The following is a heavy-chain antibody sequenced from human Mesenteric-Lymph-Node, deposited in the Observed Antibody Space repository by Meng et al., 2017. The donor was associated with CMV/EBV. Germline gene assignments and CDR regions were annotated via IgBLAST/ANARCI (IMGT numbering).Heavy chain of an antibody. V-gene: IGHV1-8*01. Sequence: ASVKVSCKASGYTFTSYDINWVRQATGQGLEWMGWMNPNSGNTGYAQKFQGRVTMTRNTSISTAYMELSSLRSEDTAVYYCARGNLRRVTTDYWGQGTLVTVSS. CDR3: ARGNLRRVTTDY. CDR2: MNPNSGNT. J-gene: IGHJ4*02. D-gene: IGHD4-17*01. CDR1: GYTFTSYD.